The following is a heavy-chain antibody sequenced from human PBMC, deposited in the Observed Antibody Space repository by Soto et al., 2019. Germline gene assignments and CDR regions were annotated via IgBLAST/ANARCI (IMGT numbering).Heavy chain of an antibody. CDR1: GYTFTGYY. V-gene: IGHV1-2*02. CDR2: INPNSGGT. CDR3: ARSAVRGVNPNYYYYGMDF. J-gene: IGHJ6*02. Sequence: GASVKVSCKASGYTFTGYYMHWVRQAPGQGLEWMGWINPNSGGTNYAQKFQGRVTMTRDTSISTAYMELSRLRSDDTAVYYCARSAVRGVNPNYYYYGMDFWGQGTTVTVSS. D-gene: IGHD3-10*01.